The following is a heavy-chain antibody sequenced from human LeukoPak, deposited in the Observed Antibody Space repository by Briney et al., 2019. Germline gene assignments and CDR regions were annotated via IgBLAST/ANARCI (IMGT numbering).Heavy chain of an antibody. J-gene: IGHJ6*02. D-gene: IGHD6-13*01. V-gene: IGHV4-34*01. CDR2: INHSGST. CDR3: ARGPSRSWYSYYYYHGMDV. Sequence: SETLSLTCAVYGGSFSGYYWSWIRQPPGKGLEWIGEINHSGSTNYNPSLKSRVTISVDTSKNQFSLKLSSVTAADTAVYYCARGPSRSWYSYYYYHGMDVWGQGTTVTVSS. CDR1: GGSFSGYY.